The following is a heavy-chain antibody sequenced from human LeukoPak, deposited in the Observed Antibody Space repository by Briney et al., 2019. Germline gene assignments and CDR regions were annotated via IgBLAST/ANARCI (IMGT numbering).Heavy chain of an antibody. V-gene: IGHV3-74*01. D-gene: IGHD2-15*01. J-gene: IGHJ4*02. CDR3: ARELSGSISRHFDY. CDR1: GFTFSNYW. Sequence: PGGSRRLSGAASGFTFSNYWRHWFGKPQGKGPVWVPRINTDGNITTYADSVKGRFSISRDNAKNALYLQMNSLRAEDTAVFYCARELSGSISRHFDYWGQGTLVTVSS. CDR2: INTDGNIT.